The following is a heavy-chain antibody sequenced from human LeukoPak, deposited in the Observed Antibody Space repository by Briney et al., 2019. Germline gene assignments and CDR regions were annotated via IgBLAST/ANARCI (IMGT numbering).Heavy chain of an antibody. J-gene: IGHJ5*02. V-gene: IGHV3-11*01. D-gene: IGHD3-10*01. CDR1: GFTFSDYY. Sequence: SGGSLRLSCAASGFTFSDYYMSWIRQAPGKGLEWVSYIGSSGSTIYYADSVKGRFTISRDNAKNSLYLQMNSLRAEDTAVYYCARERFGELSFYNWFDPWGQGTLVTVSS. CDR2: IGSSGSTI. CDR3: ARERFGELSFYNWFDP.